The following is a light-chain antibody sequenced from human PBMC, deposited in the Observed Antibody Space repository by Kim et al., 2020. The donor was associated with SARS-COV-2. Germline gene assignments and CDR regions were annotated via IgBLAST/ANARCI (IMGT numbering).Light chain of an antibody. CDR1: QSLLHSHGYNY. CDR2: LGS. CDR3: MQALQTPT. Sequence: EPSSTSCRSSQSLLHSHGYNYLVWYLQKPAQSPHLLIYLGSNRASGVPDRFSGSGSGTDFTLKISRVEAEDVGVYYRMQALQTPTFGQGTRLEIK. J-gene: IGKJ5*01. V-gene: IGKV2-28*01.